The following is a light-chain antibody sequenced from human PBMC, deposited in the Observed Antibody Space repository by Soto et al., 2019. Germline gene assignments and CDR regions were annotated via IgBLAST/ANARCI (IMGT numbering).Light chain of an antibody. CDR2: GAS. J-gene: IGKJ3*01. CDR1: QSISRY. Sequence: EIVLTQSPGTLSLSPGERTTLSCRASQSISRYLAWYQQKPGQGPRLLIYGASSRATGTPDRFSGSGSGTDFTLTINRLEPEDFAVYYCQQYGNFGPGTKVDIK. CDR3: QQYGN. V-gene: IGKV3-20*01.